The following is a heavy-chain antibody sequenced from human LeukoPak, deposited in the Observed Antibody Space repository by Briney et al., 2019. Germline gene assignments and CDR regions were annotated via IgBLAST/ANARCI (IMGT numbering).Heavy chain of an antibody. J-gene: IGHJ4*02. CDR3: AREVVVPAATTFDY. CDR2: INHSGDT. D-gene: IGHD2-2*01. Sequence: SETLSLTCAVYGGSFSGYYWSWIRQPPGKGLEWVGEINHSGDTNYNSSLKSRVTISVDTSKNQFSLKLSSVTAADTAVYYCAREVVVPAATTFDYWGQGTLVTVSS. CDR1: GGSFSGYY. V-gene: IGHV4-34*01.